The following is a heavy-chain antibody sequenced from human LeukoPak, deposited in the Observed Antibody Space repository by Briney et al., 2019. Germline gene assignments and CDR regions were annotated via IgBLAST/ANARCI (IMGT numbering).Heavy chain of an antibody. CDR2: ISAYNGNT. D-gene: IGHD3-9*01. J-gene: IGHJ4*02. CDR3: ALADWSEKSFDY. CDR1: GYTLTSYG. Sequence: ASVKVSCKTSGYTLTSYGISWVRQAPGQGLEWMGWISAYNGNTNYAQKLQGRVTMTTDTSTSTAYMELRSLRSDDTAVYYCALADWSEKSFDYWGQGTLVTVSS. V-gene: IGHV1-18*01.